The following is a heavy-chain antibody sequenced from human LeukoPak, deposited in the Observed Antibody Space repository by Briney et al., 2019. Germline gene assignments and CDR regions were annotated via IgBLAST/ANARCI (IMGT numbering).Heavy chain of an antibody. CDR2: IIPIFGTA. CDR1: GGTFSSYA. J-gene: IGHJ4*02. D-gene: IGHD4-23*01. Sequence: ASVKVSCKASGGTFSSYAISWVRQAAGQGREWMGGIIPIFGTANYAQKFQGRVTITADKSTSTAYMELSSLRAEDTAVYYCARAEGYGGELDSWGQGTLVTVSS. CDR3: ARAEGYGGELDS. V-gene: IGHV1-69*06.